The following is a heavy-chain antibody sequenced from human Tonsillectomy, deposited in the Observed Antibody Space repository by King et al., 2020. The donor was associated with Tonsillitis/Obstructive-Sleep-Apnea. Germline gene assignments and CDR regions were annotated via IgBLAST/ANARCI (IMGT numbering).Heavy chain of an antibody. V-gene: IGHV1-3*01. Sequence: QLVQSGAEVKKPGASVKVSCKASGYTFTSYAMHWVRQAPGQRLEWMGWINAGNGNTKYSQKFQGRVTITRDTSASTAYMELSSLRSEDTAVYYCARTGSSGWFNWFAPWGQGPLVTVSS. CDR1: GYTFTSYA. CDR2: INAGNGNT. J-gene: IGHJ5*02. D-gene: IGHD6-19*01. CDR3: ARTGSSGWFNWFAP.